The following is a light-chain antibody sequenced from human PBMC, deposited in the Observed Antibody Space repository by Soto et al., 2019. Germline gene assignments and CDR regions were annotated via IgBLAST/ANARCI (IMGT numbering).Light chain of an antibody. CDR1: RTIGNY. V-gene: IGKV1-39*01. J-gene: IGKJ1*01. CDR2: TAS. Sequence: DIQLTQSPSSLSASVGDRVTITCRASRTIGNYLNWYQQKPGEAPKALIYTASSLQSGAPSRFSGSGSGTGFTLTISSLQPEDFATYFYQQSYNIPWTFGQGTKVEIK. CDR3: QQSYNIPWT.